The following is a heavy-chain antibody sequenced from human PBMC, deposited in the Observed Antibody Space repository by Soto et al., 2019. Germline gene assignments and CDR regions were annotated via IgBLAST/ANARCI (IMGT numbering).Heavy chain of an antibody. Sequence: SETLSLTCPVSGCSIRSSSYYWGWIRQPPGKGLEWIGSIYYSGSTYYNPSLKSRVTISVDTSKNQFSLKLSSVTAADTAVYYCAAVDTAMVDYYYYGMDVWGQGTTVTVSS. CDR2: IYYSGST. CDR3: AAVDTAMVDYYYYGMDV. D-gene: IGHD5-18*01. V-gene: IGHV4-39*01. J-gene: IGHJ6*02. CDR1: GCSIRSSSYY.